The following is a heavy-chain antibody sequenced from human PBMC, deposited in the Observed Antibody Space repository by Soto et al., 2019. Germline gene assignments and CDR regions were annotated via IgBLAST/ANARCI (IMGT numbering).Heavy chain of an antibody. CDR1: GGSISSDDYY. CDR3: ARDLDGLHDDTSGPFPRPG. CDR2: IHSSGSI. D-gene: IGHD3-22*01. J-gene: IGHJ1*01. V-gene: IGHV4-30-4*01. Sequence: SETLSLTCTVSGGSISSDDYYWSWIRQAPGRGLEWIGYIHSSGSIYYNPSLKSRATMSIDTAVNQFSLKVSSVNVADTAVYYCARDLDGLHDDTSGPFPRPGWGQGTLVTVSS.